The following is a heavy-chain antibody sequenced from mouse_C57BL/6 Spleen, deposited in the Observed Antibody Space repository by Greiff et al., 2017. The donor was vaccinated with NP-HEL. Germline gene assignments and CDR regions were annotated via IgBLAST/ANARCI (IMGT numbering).Heavy chain of an antibody. CDR2: INYDGSST. D-gene: IGHD1-1*01. CDR3: ARDRGGHYYGSSLDV. J-gene: IGHJ1*03. CDR1: GFTFSDYY. V-gene: IGHV5-16*01. Sequence: EVMLVESEGGLVQPGSSMKLSCTASGFTFSDYYMAWVRQVPEKGLEWVANINYDGSSTYYLDSLKSRFIISRDNAKNILYLQMSSLKSEDTATYYCARDRGGHYYGSSLDVWGTGTTVAVSS.